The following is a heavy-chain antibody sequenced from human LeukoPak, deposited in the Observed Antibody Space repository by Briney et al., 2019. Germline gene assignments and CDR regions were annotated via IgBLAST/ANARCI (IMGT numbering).Heavy chain of an antibody. D-gene: IGHD3-3*01. CDR2: INTNTGNP. CDR1: GYTFTSYA. J-gene: IGHJ3*02. Sequence: AASVKVSCKASGYTFTSYAMNWVRQAPGQGLEWMGWINTNTGNPTYAQGFTGRFVFSLDTSVSTAYLQISSLKAEDTAVYYCAREKFWSGYYDAFDIWGQGTMVTVSS. CDR3: AREKFWSGYYDAFDI. V-gene: IGHV7-4-1*02.